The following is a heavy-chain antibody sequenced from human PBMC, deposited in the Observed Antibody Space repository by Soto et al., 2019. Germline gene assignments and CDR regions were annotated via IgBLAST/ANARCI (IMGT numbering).Heavy chain of an antibody. CDR3: ARDWDSSGWTFYFDY. Sequence: EVQLVESGGGLVKPGGSLRLSCAASGFTFSSYSMTWVRQAPGKGLEWVSSISSSSIYIYYADSVKGRFTISRDNAKNPLYRQMNSLRAEDTAVYYCARDWDSSGWTFYFDYWGQGTLATVSS. V-gene: IGHV3-21*01. D-gene: IGHD6-19*01. CDR1: GFTFSSYS. J-gene: IGHJ4*02. CDR2: ISSSSIYI.